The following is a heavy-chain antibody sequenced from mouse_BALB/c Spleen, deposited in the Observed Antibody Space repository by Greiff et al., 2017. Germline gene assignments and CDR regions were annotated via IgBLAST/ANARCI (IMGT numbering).Heavy chain of an antibody. CDR3: ARNLRAMDY. CDR1: GFSLTSYG. Sequence: QVQLKESGPGLVQPSQSLSITCTVSGFSLTSYGVHWVRPSPGKGLEWLGVIWSGGSTDYNAAFISRLRISKDNSKSQVFFKMNSLQANDTAIYYCARNLRAMDYWGQGTSVTVSS. J-gene: IGHJ4*01. D-gene: IGHD1-1*01. CDR2: IWSGGST. V-gene: IGHV2-2*02.